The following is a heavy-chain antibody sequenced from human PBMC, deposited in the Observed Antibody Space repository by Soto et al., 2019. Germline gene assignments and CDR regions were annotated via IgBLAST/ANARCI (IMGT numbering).Heavy chain of an antibody. D-gene: IGHD5-18*01. V-gene: IGHV1-24*01. J-gene: IGHJ6*02. CDR1: GYTLTELS. CDR2: FDPEDGET. Sequence: ASVKVSCKVSGYTLTELSMHWVRQAPGKGHEWMGGFDPEDGETIYAQKFQGRVTMTEDTSTDTAYMELSSLRSEDTAVYYCAAPGQLWLLYYCMEVWGQGTTVTVSS. CDR3: AAPGQLWLLYYCMEV.